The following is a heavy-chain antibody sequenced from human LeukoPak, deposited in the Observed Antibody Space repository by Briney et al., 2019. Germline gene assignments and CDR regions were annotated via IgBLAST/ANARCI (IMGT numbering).Heavy chain of an antibody. CDR1: GYTFTGYY. D-gene: IGHD2-2*01. J-gene: IGHJ4*02. CDR2: INPHSDDR. Sequence: ASVKVSCKASGYTFTGYYIHWVRQAPGQGLEWVGWINPHSDDRNYAQRFQGRVTMTRDTSISTVYMELSGLTSDDTAVYYCVRDGPCSSTSCQNFDSWGQGALVNVSS. V-gene: IGHV1-2*02. CDR3: VRDGPCSSTSCQNFDS.